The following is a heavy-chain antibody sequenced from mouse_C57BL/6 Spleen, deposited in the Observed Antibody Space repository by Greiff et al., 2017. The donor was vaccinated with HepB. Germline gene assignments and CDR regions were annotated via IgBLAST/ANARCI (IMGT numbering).Heavy chain of an antibody. CDR3: AREEGWGYFDV. D-gene: IGHD2-3*01. CDR1: GYSFTSYY. Sequence: QVQLQQSGPELVKPGASVKISCKASGYSFTSYYIHWVKQRPGQGLEWIGWIYPGSGNTKYNEKFKGKATLTADTSSSTAYMQLSSLTSEDSAVYYCAREEGWGYFDVWGTGTTVTVSS. J-gene: IGHJ1*03. V-gene: IGHV1-66*01. CDR2: IYPGSGNT.